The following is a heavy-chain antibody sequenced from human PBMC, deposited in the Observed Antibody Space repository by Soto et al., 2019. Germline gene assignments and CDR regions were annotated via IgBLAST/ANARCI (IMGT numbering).Heavy chain of an antibody. Sequence: GASVKVSCKVSGYTLTELSMHWVRQAPGKGLEWMGGFDPEDGETIYAQKFQGRVTMTEDTSTDTAYMELSSLRSEDTAVYYCATMTSRADYDFWSGPRRAPAFDIWGRGTMITVS. CDR2: FDPEDGET. V-gene: IGHV1-24*01. D-gene: IGHD3-3*01. CDR3: ATMTSRADYDFWSGPRRAPAFDI. J-gene: IGHJ3*02. CDR1: GYTLTELS.